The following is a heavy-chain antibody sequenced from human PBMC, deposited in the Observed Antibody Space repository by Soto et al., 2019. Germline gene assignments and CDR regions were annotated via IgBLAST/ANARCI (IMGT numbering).Heavy chain of an antibody. CDR1: GFTFSHYK. D-gene: IGHD3-22*01. CDR3: AIMDSSVYYRIDS. J-gene: IGHJ4*02. Sequence: GGSLRLSCEASGFTFSHYKVHWVRQAPGKGLEWVAVISHDGSNEDYADSVDGRFTISRDNSKNMLYLQMNSLRADDTAVYYCAIMDSSVYYRIDSWGQGTLVTVSS. V-gene: IGHV3-30*03. CDR2: ISHDGSNE.